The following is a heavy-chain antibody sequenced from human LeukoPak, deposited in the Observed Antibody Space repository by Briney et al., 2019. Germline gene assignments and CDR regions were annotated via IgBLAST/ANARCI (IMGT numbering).Heavy chain of an antibody. Sequence: ASVKVSCKASGYTFTYRYLHWVRQAPGKGLEWMGGFDPEDGETIYAQKFQGRVTMTEDTSTDTAYMELSSLRSEDTAVYYCATVVDSSGYSPFDYWGQGTLVTVSS. CDR1: GYTFTYRY. CDR3: ATVVDSSGYSPFDY. J-gene: IGHJ4*02. V-gene: IGHV1-24*01. CDR2: FDPEDGET. D-gene: IGHD3-22*01.